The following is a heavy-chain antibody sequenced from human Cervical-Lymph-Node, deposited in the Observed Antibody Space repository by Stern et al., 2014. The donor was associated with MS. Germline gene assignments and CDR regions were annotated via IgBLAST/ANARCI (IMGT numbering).Heavy chain of an antibody. CDR2: IIPIFDTR. Sequence: QMQLVQSGAEVKKPGSSVKVSCKASGGTLKNYAISWVRQDPGQGLEWMGGIIPIFDTRNYAQRFHGRVTITADKSTSTAYMELSSLRSEDTAVYYCARDAGKGYSFGLSGLDVWGEGTTVTVSS. V-gene: IGHV1-69*06. CDR1: GGTLKNYA. J-gene: IGHJ6*04. D-gene: IGHD5-18*01. CDR3: ARDAGKGYSFGLSGLDV.